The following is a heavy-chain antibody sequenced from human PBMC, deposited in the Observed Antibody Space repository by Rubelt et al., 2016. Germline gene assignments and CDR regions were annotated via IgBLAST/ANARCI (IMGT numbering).Heavy chain of an antibody. CDR2: INAGNGNT. Sequence: QVQLVQSGADVKKPGASVKVSCKASGYTFTSYAMHWVRQAPGQRLEWVGWINAGNGNTKYSQKFQGRVTITRDTYASTAYMELSSLRSEDTAVYYCARGDIVVVVAASNPLDYWGQGTLVTVSS. CDR3: ARGDIVVVVAASNPLDY. D-gene: IGHD2-15*01. CDR1: GYTFTSYA. J-gene: IGHJ4*02. V-gene: IGHV1-3*01.